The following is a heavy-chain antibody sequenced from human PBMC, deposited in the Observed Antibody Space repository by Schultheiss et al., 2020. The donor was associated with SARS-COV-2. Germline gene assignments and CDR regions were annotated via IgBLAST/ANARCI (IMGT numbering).Heavy chain of an antibody. J-gene: IGHJ4*02. CDR1: GFTFTTYA. CDR2: MSDSGDST. V-gene: IGHV3-23*01. D-gene: IGHD3-16*01. CDR3: VSLPTYGGRVIDVWGVEYYFDY. Sequence: GGSLRLSCAASGFTFTTYAMTWVRQAPGKGLEWVSAMSDSGDSTYYADSLKGRFTISRDSSKNTLYLQMNSLRADDSAVYYCVSLPTYGGRVIDVWGVEYYFDYWGQGTLVTVSS.